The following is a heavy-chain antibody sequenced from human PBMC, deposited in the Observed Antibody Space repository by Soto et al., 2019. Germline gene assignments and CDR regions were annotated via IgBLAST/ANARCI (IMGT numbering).Heavy chain of an antibody. V-gene: IGHV3-74*01. J-gene: IGHJ4*02. CDR1: RFTFSSSW. Sequence: EVQLVESGGGLVQPGGSLRLSCAASRFTFSSSWMHWVRQAPGKGLVWVSRINGDGSGTSYADFVKGRFTISRDDAKNTLFLQMNGLRAEDTAVYYCARGIFGSGTANDYWGQGTLVTVSS. CDR2: INGDGSGT. D-gene: IGHD3-10*01. CDR3: ARGIFGSGTANDY.